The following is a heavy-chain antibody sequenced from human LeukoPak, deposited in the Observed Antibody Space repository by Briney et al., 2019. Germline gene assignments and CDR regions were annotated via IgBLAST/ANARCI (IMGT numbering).Heavy chain of an antibody. CDR2: IYYSGST. J-gene: IGHJ4*02. D-gene: IGHD6-13*01. CDR1: GYSISSGYY. Sequence: PSETLSLTCTVSGYSISSGYYWSWIRQPPGKGLEWIGYIYYSGSTNYNPSLKSRVTISVDTSKNQFSLKLSSVTAADTAVYYCARHKSIAAAGTDWGQGTLVTVSS. CDR3: ARHKSIAAAGTD. V-gene: IGHV4-61*01.